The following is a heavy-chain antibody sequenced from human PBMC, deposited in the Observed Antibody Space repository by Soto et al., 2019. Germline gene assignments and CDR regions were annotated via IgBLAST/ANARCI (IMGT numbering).Heavy chain of an antibody. Sequence: PGGSLRLSCAASEFTSSIYWMSWVRQAPGKGLEWVANIRQDGNEKYYVDSVKGRFTISRDNAKNSLYLQMNSLRAEDTAVYYCARYCGGDCSYAFDMWGQGTMVTVSS. D-gene: IGHD2-21*02. CDR3: ARYCGGDCSYAFDM. CDR1: EFTSSIYW. V-gene: IGHV3-7*01. J-gene: IGHJ3*02. CDR2: IRQDGNEK.